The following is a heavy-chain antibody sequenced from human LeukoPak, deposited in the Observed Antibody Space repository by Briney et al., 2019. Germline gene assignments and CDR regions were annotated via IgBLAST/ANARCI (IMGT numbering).Heavy chain of an antibody. D-gene: IGHD3-22*01. V-gene: IGHV3-21*01. J-gene: IGHJ4*02. CDR2: ISSSSSYI. Sequence: GGSLRLSCAASGFTFSSYSMTWVRQAPGKGLEWVSSISSSSSYIYYADSVKGRFTISRDNAKNSLYLQMNSLRAEDTAVYYCARHDLIDRIEWGQGTLVTVSS. CDR1: GFTFSSYS. CDR3: ARHDLIDRIE.